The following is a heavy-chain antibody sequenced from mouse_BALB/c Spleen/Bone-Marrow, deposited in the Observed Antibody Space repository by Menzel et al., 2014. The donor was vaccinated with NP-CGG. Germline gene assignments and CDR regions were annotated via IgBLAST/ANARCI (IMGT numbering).Heavy chain of an antibody. CDR3: AKDENVGIYWYFDV. V-gene: IGHV7-3*02. CDR1: GFTFTDYY. Sequence: EVMLVESGGGLVQPGGSLRLSCAASGFTFTDYYMSWVRQPPGKALEWLGFIRNKANGYTTYYSASVKGRFTISRDNSQNILYLQVNTLRTEDSATYYCAKDENVGIYWYFDVWGAGTTVTVSS. CDR2: IRNKANGYTT. J-gene: IGHJ1*01.